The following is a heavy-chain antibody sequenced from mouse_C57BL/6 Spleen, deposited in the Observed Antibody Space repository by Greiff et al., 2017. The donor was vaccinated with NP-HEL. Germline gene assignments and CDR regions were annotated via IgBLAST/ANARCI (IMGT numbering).Heavy chain of an antibody. V-gene: IGHV1-64*01. CDR1: GYTFTSYW. Sequence: QVQLQQSGAELVKPGASVKLSCKASGYTFTSYWMHWVKQRPGQGLEWIGMIHPNSGSTNYNEKFKSKATLTVDKSSSTAYMQLSSLTSEDSAVYYCARGRIYYDYEGWYFDVWGTGTTVTVSS. CDR3: ARGRIYYDYEGWYFDV. J-gene: IGHJ1*03. CDR2: IHPNSGST. D-gene: IGHD2-4*01.